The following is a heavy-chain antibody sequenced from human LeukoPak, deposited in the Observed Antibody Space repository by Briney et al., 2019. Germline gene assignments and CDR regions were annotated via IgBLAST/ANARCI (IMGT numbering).Heavy chain of an antibody. CDR3: AREVVIAATYDY. CDR1: GDSISSFY. V-gene: IGHV4-4*07. Sequence: PSETLSLTCTVSGDSISSFYWSWLRQPAGKGLEWIGRIYTSGSTNYNPSLKSRVTMSVDTSKNQFSLKLSSVTAADTAVYYCAREVVIAATYDYWGQGTLVTVSS. J-gene: IGHJ4*02. D-gene: IGHD2-15*01. CDR2: IYTSGST.